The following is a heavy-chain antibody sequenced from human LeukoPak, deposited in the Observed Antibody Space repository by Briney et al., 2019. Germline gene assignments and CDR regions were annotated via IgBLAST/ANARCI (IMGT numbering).Heavy chain of an antibody. J-gene: IGHJ4*02. Sequence: GGSLRLSCAASGFTVSSNYMSWVRQAPGKGLEWVSVIYSGGDTYYADSEKGRFTISRDNSKNTLYLQMNTLRAEDTAVYYCARASGYSGYDPFDYWGQGILVTVSS. CDR2: IYSGGDT. V-gene: IGHV3-53*01. CDR3: ARASGYSGYDPFDY. CDR1: GFTVSSNY. D-gene: IGHD5-12*01.